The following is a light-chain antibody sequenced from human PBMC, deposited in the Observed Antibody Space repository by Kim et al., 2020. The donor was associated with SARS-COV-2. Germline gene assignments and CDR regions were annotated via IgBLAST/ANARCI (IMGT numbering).Light chain of an antibody. Sequence: KPVTSTCTRSSGSIASNNVQWYQQRPGSAPPTVIYEDNQRPSGVPDRFSGSIDSSSNSASLTISGLKTEDEADYYCQSYDSSNHVVFGGGTQLTVL. J-gene: IGLJ2*01. V-gene: IGLV6-57*03. CDR1: SGSIASNN. CDR2: EDN. CDR3: QSYDSSNHVV.